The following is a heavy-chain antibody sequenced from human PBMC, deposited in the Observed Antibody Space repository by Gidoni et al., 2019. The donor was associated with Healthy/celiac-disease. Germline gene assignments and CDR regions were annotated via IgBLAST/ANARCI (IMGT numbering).Heavy chain of an antibody. Sequence: VQLVQSGAEVKKPGASVTVSCKASGYTFTSYAMHWGRQAPGQRLEWMGWINAGNGNTKYSQKFQGRVTITRDTSASTAYMELSSLRSEDTAVYYCARGLDIAVAGHLLDYWGQGTLVTVSS. D-gene: IGHD6-19*01. CDR1: GYTFTSYA. CDR2: INAGNGNT. CDR3: ARGLDIAVAGHLLDY. J-gene: IGHJ4*02. V-gene: IGHV1-3*01.